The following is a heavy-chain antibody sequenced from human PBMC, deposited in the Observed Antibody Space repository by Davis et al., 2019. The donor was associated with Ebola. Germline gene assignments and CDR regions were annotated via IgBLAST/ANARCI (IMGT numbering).Heavy chain of an antibody. V-gene: IGHV1-46*01. J-gene: IGHJ4*02. CDR3: ARDLTYYYDSSGYSRKHLYFDY. Sequence: AASVKVSCKASGYTFTSYYMHWVRQAPGQGLEWMGIINPSGGSTSYAQKFQGRVTMTTDTSTSTAYMELRSLRSDDMAVYYCARDLTYYYDSSGYSRKHLYFDYWGQGTLVTVSS. D-gene: IGHD3-22*01. CDR1: GYTFTSYY. CDR2: INPSGGST.